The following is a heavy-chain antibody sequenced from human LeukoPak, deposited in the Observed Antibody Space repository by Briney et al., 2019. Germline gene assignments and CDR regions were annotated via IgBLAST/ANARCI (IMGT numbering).Heavy chain of an antibody. Sequence: ASVKVSCKASGYTFISYGISWVRQAPGQGLEWMGWIGAYNGNTNYAQKLQGRVTMTTDTSTSTAYMELRSLRSDDTAVYYCARGPPYDSSGYYYEGDAFDIWGQGTMVTVSS. D-gene: IGHD3-22*01. J-gene: IGHJ3*02. CDR2: IGAYNGNT. CDR3: ARGPPYDSSGYYYEGDAFDI. CDR1: GYTFISYG. V-gene: IGHV1-18*01.